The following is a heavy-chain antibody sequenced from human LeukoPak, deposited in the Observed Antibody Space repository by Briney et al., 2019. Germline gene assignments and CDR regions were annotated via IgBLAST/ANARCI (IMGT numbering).Heavy chain of an antibody. CDR3: ARQYIDILTGYHRGELYWYFDL. V-gene: IGHV4-34*01. D-gene: IGHD3-9*01. CDR2: IRHSGST. CDR1: GGSFSGYS. J-gene: IGHJ2*01. Sequence: SETLSLTCAVYGGSFSGYSWSWIRQPPGKGLEWIGEIRHSGSTNYNPSLKSRVTISVDTSKNQFSLKLRSVTAADTAVYYCARQYIDILTGYHRGELYWYFDLWGRGTLVTVSS.